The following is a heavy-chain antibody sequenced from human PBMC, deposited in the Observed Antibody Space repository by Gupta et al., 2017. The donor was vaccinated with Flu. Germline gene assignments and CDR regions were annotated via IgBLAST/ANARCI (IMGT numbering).Heavy chain of an antibody. CDR1: A. Sequence: AMHGVRQAPGKGLEWVSGINWYAGVSAYADAVKGRFTISGDTAKNSLYLQMNSLRPEDTALYYCAREGRRVGSTFFDDWGQGTLVTVSS. CDR3: AREGRRVGSTFFDD. CDR2: INWYAGVS. J-gene: IGHJ4*02. V-gene: IGHV3-9*01. D-gene: IGHD1-26*01.